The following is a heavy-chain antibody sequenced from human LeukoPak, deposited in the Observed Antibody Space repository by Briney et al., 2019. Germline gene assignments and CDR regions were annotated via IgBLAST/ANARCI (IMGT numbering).Heavy chain of an antibody. CDR3: AKGVTGLTPWFGELLSSSYYSMDV. D-gene: IGHD3-10*01. J-gene: IGHJ6*02. CDR1: GFSFDIYA. V-gene: IGHV3-23*01. CDR2: VSGSGDST. Sequence: PGGSLRLSCAASGFSFDIYAMSWVRQVPGKGLEWVSSVSGSGDSTYFADSVKGRFAISRDNSDNTLYLEMNSLRDGDTAVYFCAKGVTGLTPWFGELLSSSYYSMDVWGQGTAVTVSS.